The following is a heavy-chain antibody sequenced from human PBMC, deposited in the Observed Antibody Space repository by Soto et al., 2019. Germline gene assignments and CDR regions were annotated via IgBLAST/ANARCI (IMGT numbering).Heavy chain of an antibody. Sequence: PSETLSLTCAVHGGSFSDYSWTWIRQPPGKGLEWIGEINHSGSTYYNPSLKSRVTISVDTSKNQFSLKLTSVTAADTAVYYCASALYCSGGSCSFDPWGQGTLVTVSS. CDR3: ASALYCSGGSCSFDP. CDR1: GGSFSDYS. CDR2: INHSGST. D-gene: IGHD2-15*01. V-gene: IGHV4-34*01. J-gene: IGHJ5*02.